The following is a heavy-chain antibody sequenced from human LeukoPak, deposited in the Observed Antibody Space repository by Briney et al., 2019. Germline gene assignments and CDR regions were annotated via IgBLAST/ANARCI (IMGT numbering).Heavy chain of an antibody. D-gene: IGHD3-22*01. Sequence: PGGSLRLSCAASGFIFSSAWMSWVRQAPGKGLEWVGHIKTKTDGGTTDYAAPVKGRFTISRDDSKNTVYLQMNSLKTEDTAVYYCTTAHYYDSSGYTVDAFDIWGQGTMVTVSS. J-gene: IGHJ3*02. CDR2: IKTKTDGGTT. CDR1: GFIFSSAW. V-gene: IGHV3-15*01. CDR3: TTAHYYDSSGYTVDAFDI.